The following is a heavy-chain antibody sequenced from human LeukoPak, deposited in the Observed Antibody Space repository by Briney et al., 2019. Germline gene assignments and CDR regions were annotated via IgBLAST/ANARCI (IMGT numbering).Heavy chain of an antibody. CDR1: GGSISSSSYY. D-gene: IGHD2-2*01. CDR3: ALGNIVVVPAGGYYFDY. V-gene: IGHV4-39*01. J-gene: IGHJ4*02. Sequence: SETLSLTCTVSGGSISSSSYYWGWIRQPPGKGLEWIGSIYYSGSTYSNPSLKSRVTISVDTSKNQFSLKLSSVTAADTAVYYCALGNIVVVPAGGYYFDYWGQGTLVTVSS. CDR2: IYYSGST.